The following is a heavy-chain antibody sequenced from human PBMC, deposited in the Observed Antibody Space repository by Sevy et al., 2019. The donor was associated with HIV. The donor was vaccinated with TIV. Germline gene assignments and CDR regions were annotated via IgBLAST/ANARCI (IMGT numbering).Heavy chain of an antibody. V-gene: IGHV3-33*01. CDR3: ARHRRVRPYYYGMDV. CDR2: IWYDGSNK. D-gene: IGHD1-1*01. Sequence: GGSLRLSCAASGFTFSSYGMHWVRQAPGKGLEWVAVIWYDGSNKYYADSVKGRFTISRDNSKNTLYLQMNSLRAEDTAVYYCARHRRVRPYYYGMDVWGQGTTVTVSS. J-gene: IGHJ6*02. CDR1: GFTFSSYG.